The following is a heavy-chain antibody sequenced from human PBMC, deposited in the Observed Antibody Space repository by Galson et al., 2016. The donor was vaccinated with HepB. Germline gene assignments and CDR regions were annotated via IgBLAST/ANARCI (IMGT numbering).Heavy chain of an antibody. Sequence: SLRLSCAASGFTFTSFWMHWVRQAPGKGLVWVSRINEDGRITNYAASVKGRFTISRDNAKNTLYLQMNSLRVEDTAVYYCARDLSGYSDYWGQGTLVAVSS. V-gene: IGHV3-74*01. CDR3: ARDLSGYSDY. CDR2: INEDGRIT. J-gene: IGHJ4*02. D-gene: IGHD3-3*01. CDR1: GFTFTSFW.